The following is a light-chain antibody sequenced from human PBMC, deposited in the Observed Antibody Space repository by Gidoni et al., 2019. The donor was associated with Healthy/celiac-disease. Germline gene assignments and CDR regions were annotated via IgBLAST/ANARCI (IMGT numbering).Light chain of an antibody. Sequence: DIVMTQSPDSLAVSLGERATINCKSSQSVLYSSNNKNYLTWYQQKPGQPPKLLIYRASTRESGVPDRFSGSGSGTDFTLTISSLQAEDVAVYYCQQYYSTPRTFGQGTKVKIK. V-gene: IGKV4-1*01. CDR3: QQYYSTPRT. CDR2: RAS. CDR1: QSVLYSSNNKNY. J-gene: IGKJ1*01.